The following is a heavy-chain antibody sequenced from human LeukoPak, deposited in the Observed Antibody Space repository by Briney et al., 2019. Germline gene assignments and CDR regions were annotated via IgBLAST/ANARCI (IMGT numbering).Heavy chain of an antibody. CDR1: SGSISSYY. Sequence: SETLSLTCTVSSGSISSYYWSWIRQPPGKGLEWIGYIYYSGNTNYNPSLKSRVTISVDTSKNQVSLNLSSVTAADTAVYYCARAPGGNPTTHYFDHWGQGTLVTASS. CDR2: IYYSGNT. J-gene: IGHJ4*02. V-gene: IGHV4-59*01. CDR3: ARAPGGNPTTHYFDH. D-gene: IGHD1-14*01.